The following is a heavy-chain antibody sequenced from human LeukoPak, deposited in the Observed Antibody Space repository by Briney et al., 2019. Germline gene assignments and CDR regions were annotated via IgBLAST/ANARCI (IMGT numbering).Heavy chain of an antibody. V-gene: IGHV4-59*01. CDR1: GGSISSYY. D-gene: IGHD4-11*01. J-gene: IGHJ3*02. CDR3: AREPYSDAFDI. Sequence: SETLSLTCTVSGGSISSYYWSWIRQPPGKGLEWIGYIYYSGSTNYNPSLKSRVTISVDTSKNQFSLKLSSVTAADTAVYYCAREPYSDAFDIWGQGTMATVSS. CDR2: IYYSGST.